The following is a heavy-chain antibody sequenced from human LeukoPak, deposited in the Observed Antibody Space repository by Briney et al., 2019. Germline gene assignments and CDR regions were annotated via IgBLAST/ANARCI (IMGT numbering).Heavy chain of an antibody. CDR1: GGSISSYY. CDR3: AREGVLLWFGEFLNWFDP. J-gene: IGHJ5*02. Sequence: KPSETLSLTCTVSGGSISSYYWSWIRQPAGKGLEWIGRIYTSGSTNYNPSLKSRVTMSVDTSKNQFSLKLSSVTAADTAVYYCAREGVLLWFGEFLNWFDPWGQGTLVTVSS. V-gene: IGHV4-4*07. D-gene: IGHD3-10*01. CDR2: IYTSGST.